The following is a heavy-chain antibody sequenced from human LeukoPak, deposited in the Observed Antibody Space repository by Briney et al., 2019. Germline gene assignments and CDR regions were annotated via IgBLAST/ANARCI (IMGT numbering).Heavy chain of an antibody. CDR3: AKGLPGSGDLLDVWNY. J-gene: IGHJ4*02. D-gene: IGHD3-10*01. V-gene: IGHV3-23*01. CDR2: ISDSGGST. CDR1: EFTFSSYA. Sequence: PGGSLRLSCAASEFTFSSYAMNWVRQAPGKGLEWVSSISDSGGSTYYADSVKGRFTISRDNSKNTLYLQMDSLRAEDTALYYCAKGLPGSGDLLDVWNYWGQGILVTVSS.